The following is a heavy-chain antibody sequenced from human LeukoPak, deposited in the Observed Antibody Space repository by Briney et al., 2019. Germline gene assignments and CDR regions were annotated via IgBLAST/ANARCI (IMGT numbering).Heavy chain of an antibody. CDR2: ITGDGIDT. CDR3: ANAVNYDSSGFLRY. V-gene: IGHV3-43*02. D-gene: IGHD3-22*01. Sequence: GGSLRLSCAAPGFTFDDYTMHWVRQAPGKGLGWVSLITGDGIDTYYADSVKGRFTVSRDNSKNSLYLEMNSLRTEDTALYYCANAVNYDSSGFLRYWGQGTLVTVSS. CDR1: GFTFDDYT. J-gene: IGHJ4*02.